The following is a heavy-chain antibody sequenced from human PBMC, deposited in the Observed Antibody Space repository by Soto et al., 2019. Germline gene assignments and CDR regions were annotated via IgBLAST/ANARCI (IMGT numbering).Heavy chain of an antibody. Sequence: ASVKVSFKASGYTFTSYDINWVRQATGQGLEWMGWMNPNSANTGYAQKFQGRVTMTRNTSITTAYMELSSLRSEDTAVYYCASRSSWYADAFDIWGQGTMVTVSS. J-gene: IGHJ3*02. CDR1: GYTFTSYD. CDR2: MNPNSANT. D-gene: IGHD6-13*01. CDR3: ASRSSWYADAFDI. V-gene: IGHV1-8*01.